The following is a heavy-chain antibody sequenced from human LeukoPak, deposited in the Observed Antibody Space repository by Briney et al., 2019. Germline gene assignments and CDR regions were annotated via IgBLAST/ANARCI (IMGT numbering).Heavy chain of an antibody. CDR1: GFTFSSYA. J-gene: IGHJ4*02. D-gene: IGHD3-10*01. Sequence: GGSLRLSCAASGFTFSSYAMSWVRQSPGKGLEWVSAIDGSGGSTYYADSVKGRFTISRDNSKNTLYLQMISLRAEDTAVYYCAKPRRLLWFGGFDYWGQGTLVTVSS. CDR3: AKPRRLLWFGGFDY. CDR2: IDGSGGST. V-gene: IGHV3-23*01.